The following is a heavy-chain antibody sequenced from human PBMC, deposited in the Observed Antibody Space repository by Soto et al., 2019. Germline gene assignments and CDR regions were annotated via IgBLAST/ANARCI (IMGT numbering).Heavy chain of an antibody. CDR1: GGTFSSYA. CDR3: ARDRTWVTYYYDSRGSPSDY. Sequence: QVQLVQSGAEVKKPGSSVKVSCKASGGTFSSYAISWVRQAPGQGLEWMGGIIPIFGTANYAQKFQGRVTITADESTSTAYMELSSLRSEDTAVYYCARDRTWVTYYYDSRGSPSDYWGQGTLVTVSS. CDR2: IIPIFGTA. D-gene: IGHD3-22*01. J-gene: IGHJ4*02. V-gene: IGHV1-69*01.